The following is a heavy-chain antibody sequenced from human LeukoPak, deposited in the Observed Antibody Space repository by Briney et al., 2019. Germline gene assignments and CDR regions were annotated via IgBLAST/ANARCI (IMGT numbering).Heavy chain of an antibody. J-gene: IGHJ3*02. CDR2: INHSGST. CDR1: GGSFSGYY. D-gene: IGHD3-22*01. Sequence: PSETLSLTCAVYGGSFSGYYWSWIRQPPGKGLEWIGEINHSGSTNYNPSLKSRVTISVDTSKNQFSLKLSSVTAADTAVYYCARVKGVNYYGSSGSGGNAFDIWGQGTMVTVSS. CDR3: ARVKGVNYYGSSGSGGNAFDI. V-gene: IGHV4-34*01.